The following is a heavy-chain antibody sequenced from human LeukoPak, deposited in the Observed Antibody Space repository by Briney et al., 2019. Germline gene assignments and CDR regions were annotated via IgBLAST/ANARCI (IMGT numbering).Heavy chain of an antibody. J-gene: IGHJ6*03. Sequence: SETLSLTCAVYGGSFSGYYWSWIRQPPGKGLEWIGEINHSGSTNYNPSLKSRVTISVDTSKNQFSLKLSSVTAADTAVYYCARITNYYGSGRSRYYYMDVWGKGTTVTISS. CDR1: GGSFSGYY. D-gene: IGHD3-10*01. CDR2: INHSGST. V-gene: IGHV4-34*01. CDR3: ARITNYYGSGRSRYYYMDV.